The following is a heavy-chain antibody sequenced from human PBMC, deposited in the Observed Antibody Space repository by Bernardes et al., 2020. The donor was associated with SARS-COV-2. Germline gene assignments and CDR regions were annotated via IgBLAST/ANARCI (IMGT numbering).Heavy chain of an antibody. Sequence: GESLKISCKGSGYSFTSYWIGWVRQMPGKGLEWMGIIYPGDSDTRYSPSFQGQVTISADKSISTAYLQWSSLKASDTAMYYCARQTTYYDFWSGYSTDYYGMDVWGQGTTVTVSS. V-gene: IGHV5-51*01. CDR2: IYPGDSDT. CDR3: ARQTTYYDFWSGYSTDYYGMDV. D-gene: IGHD3-3*01. CDR1: GYSFTSYW. J-gene: IGHJ6*02.